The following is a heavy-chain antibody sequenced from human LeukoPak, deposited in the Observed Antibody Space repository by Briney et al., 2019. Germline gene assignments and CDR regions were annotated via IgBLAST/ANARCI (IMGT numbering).Heavy chain of an antibody. CDR3: AKSVWFGELFLPEFDY. J-gene: IGHJ4*02. V-gene: IGHV3-23*01. Sequence: GGSLRLSCAASGFTFSSFAMTWVRQAPGKGLEWVSTISGSGGRTYSADSVKGRFTISRGNSKNTLYLQMKSLRAEDTAVYYCAKSVWFGELFLPEFDYWGQGSLVTVSS. D-gene: IGHD3-10*01. CDR1: GFTFSSFA. CDR2: ISGSGGRT.